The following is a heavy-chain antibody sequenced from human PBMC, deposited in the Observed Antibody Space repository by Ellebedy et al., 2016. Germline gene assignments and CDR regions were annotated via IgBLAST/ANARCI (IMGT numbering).Heavy chain of an antibody. V-gene: IGHV3-48*01. CDR1: GFSFSSYT. CDR3: ARSGVPNRDDIWFDP. CDR2: ISTTGSDV. J-gene: IGHJ5*02. Sequence: GESLKISCATSGFSFSSYTMRWVRQAPGRGLEWLSHISTTGSDVYYADSVKGRFTISRDNAKNSVSLQMNSLRAEDTAMYYCARSGVPNRDDIWFDPWGQGTLVTVSA. D-gene: IGHD1-1*01.